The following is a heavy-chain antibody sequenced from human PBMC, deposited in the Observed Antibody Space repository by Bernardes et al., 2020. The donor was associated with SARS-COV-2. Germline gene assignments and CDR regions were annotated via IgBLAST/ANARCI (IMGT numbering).Heavy chain of an antibody. Sequence: ASVKVSRKASGYTFTDFYIHWVRQAPGQGLEWVGWINPKRGATTYARQFEGRVTMTTDTSINTAYMDLRRLGPDDSAIYYCARVIAVAKDGVADGLDLWGQGTAVTVSS. CDR1: GYTFTDFY. V-gene: IGHV1-2*02. J-gene: IGHJ6*02. CDR2: INPKRGAT. D-gene: IGHD6-19*01. CDR3: ARVIAVAKDGVADGLDL.